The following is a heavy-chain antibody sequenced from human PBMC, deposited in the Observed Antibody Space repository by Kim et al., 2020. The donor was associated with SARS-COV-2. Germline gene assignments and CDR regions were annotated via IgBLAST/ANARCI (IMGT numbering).Heavy chain of an antibody. Sequence: KFQGRVTITADKSTSTAYMELSSLRSEDTAVYYCARGYYGSGSKNNWFDPWGQGTLVTVSS. J-gene: IGHJ5*02. V-gene: IGHV1-69*02. CDR3: ARGYYGSGSKNNWFDP. D-gene: IGHD3-10*01.